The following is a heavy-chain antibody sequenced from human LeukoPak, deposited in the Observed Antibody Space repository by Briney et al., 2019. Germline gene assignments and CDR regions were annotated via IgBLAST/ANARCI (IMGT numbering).Heavy chain of an antibody. J-gene: IGHJ4*02. CDR1: GGSISNGDHY. V-gene: IGHV4-61*08. D-gene: IGHD5-18*01. CDR2: IYYSGST. Sequence: SETLSLTCTVSGGSISNGDHYWSWIRQHPGKGLEWIGHIYYSGSTNYNPSLKSRVTISVDTSKNQFSLKLSSVTAADTAVYYCARGDSYGYTYYFDYWGQGTLVTVSS. CDR3: ARGDSYGYTYYFDY.